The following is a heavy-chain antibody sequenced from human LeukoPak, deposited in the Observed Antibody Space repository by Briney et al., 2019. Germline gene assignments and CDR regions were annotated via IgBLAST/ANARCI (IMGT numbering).Heavy chain of an antibody. D-gene: IGHD3-3*01. Sequence: ASVKVSCKASGYTFTSYDINWVRQATGQGLEWTGWMNPNSGNTGYAQKFQGRVTMTRNTSISTAYMELSSLRSDDTAVYYCARGLEAYYDFWSGYYTFYYYYYGMDVWGQGTTVTVSS. CDR2: MNPNSGNT. V-gene: IGHV1-8*01. CDR3: ARGLEAYYDFWSGYYTFYYYYYGMDV. CDR1: GYTFTSYD. J-gene: IGHJ6*02.